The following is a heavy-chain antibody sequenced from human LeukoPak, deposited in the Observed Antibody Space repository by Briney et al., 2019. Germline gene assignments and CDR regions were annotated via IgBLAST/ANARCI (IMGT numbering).Heavy chain of an antibody. CDR3: ARDLGTSSSCPNNWIDP. Sequence: SQTLSLTCAISGDSVSSNSAAWNWIRQSPSRGLEWLGRTYYRSKWYNNYAISVKSRITINPDTSKNQLSLQLNSVTPEDTAVYYCARDLGTSSSCPNNWIDPWGQGTLVTVSS. J-gene: IGHJ5*02. CDR1: GDSVSSNSAA. D-gene: IGHD2-2*01. CDR2: TYYRSKWYN. V-gene: IGHV6-1*01.